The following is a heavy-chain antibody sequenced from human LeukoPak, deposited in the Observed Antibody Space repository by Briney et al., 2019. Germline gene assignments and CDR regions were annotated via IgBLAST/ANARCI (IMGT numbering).Heavy chain of an antibody. J-gene: IGHJ6*03. CDR1: GYTFTGYY. D-gene: IGHD3-10*01. CDR2: INPNSGGT. Sequence: ASVKVSYKASGYTFTGYYMHWVRQAPGQGLEWMGWINPNSGGTNYAQKFQGRVTMTRDTSISTAYMELSRLRSDDTAVYYCARSMVRGVNYYMDVWGKGTTVTISS. CDR3: ARSMVRGVNYYMDV. V-gene: IGHV1-2*02.